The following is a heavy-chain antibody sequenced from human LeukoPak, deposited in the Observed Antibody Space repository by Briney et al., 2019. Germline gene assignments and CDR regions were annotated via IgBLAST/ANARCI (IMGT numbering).Heavy chain of an antibody. D-gene: IGHD6-6*01. CDR3: AKIRYSSSNYFDY. V-gene: IGHV3-66*02. J-gene: IGHJ4*02. CDR2: IDSGGST. Sequence: GESLRLSCAASEFTVRSYHMSWVRQAPGKGLEWVSVIDSGGSTYYAESVKGRFTISRDNSKNTLYLQMNSLRAEDTAVYYCAKIRYSSSNYFDYWGQGTLVTVSS. CDR1: EFTVRSYH.